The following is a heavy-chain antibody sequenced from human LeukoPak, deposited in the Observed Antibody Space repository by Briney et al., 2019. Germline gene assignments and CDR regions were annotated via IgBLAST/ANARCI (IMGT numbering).Heavy chain of an antibody. D-gene: IGHD5-24*01. CDR3: ARSNYINSWHRFDP. J-gene: IGHJ5*02. Sequence: PGGSLRLSCAASGFTSRSYWMSWVRQAPGKGLEWVANIKEDGGEKYYVDSVKGRFTISRDNAKNSLYLQMNSLRGEDTAVYYCARSNYINSWHRFDPWGQGTLVTVSS. CDR2: IKEDGGEK. V-gene: IGHV3-7*04. CDR1: GFTSRSYW.